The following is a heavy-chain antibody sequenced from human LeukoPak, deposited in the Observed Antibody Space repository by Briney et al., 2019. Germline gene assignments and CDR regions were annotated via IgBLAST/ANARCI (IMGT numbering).Heavy chain of an antibody. J-gene: IGHJ3*01. CDR1: GFTFSSYG. D-gene: IGHD3/OR15-3a*01. CDR2: ISGSGSST. Sequence: GGSLRLSCAASGFTFSSYGMSWVRQAPGKGLEWVSAISGSGSSTYYADSVKGGFTISRDNSKNTLYLQMNSLRAEDTAVYYCAKDFNGDWVSWGQGTMVTVSS. V-gene: IGHV3-23*01. CDR3: AKDFNGDWVS.